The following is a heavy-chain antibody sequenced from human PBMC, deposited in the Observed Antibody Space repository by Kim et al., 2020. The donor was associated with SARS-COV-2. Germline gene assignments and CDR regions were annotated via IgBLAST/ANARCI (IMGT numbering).Heavy chain of an antibody. CDR2: ISYRSMWET. J-gene: IGHJ6*02. V-gene: IGHV6-1*01. CDR3: ARWIRHVGTSIHPAGHPAVDV. CDR1: GDSVSNGAFS. Sequence: SQTLSLTCVISGDSVSNGAFSWNWIRYSPSRGLEWLGLISYRSMWETYFAFSVQNRITINPDTSKNQFSLHLRSVTPEDTAVYYGARWIRHVGTSIHPAGHPAVDVSGQGATVTV. D-gene: IGHD1-26*01.